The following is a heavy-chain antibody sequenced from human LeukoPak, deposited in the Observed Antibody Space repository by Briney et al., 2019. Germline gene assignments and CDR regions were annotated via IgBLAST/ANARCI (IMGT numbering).Heavy chain of an antibody. D-gene: IGHD6-19*01. V-gene: IGHV4-31*03. CDR1: GGSISSGGYY. J-gene: IGHJ4*02. Sequence: SQTLSLTCTVSGGSISSGGYYWSWLRQHPGQGLEWIGYIYYSGSTYYNPSLKSRVTISVDTSKNQFYLKLSSVTAADTAVYYCATGSGWYQNDYWGQGTLVTVSS. CDR3: ATGSGWYQNDY. CDR2: IYYSGST.